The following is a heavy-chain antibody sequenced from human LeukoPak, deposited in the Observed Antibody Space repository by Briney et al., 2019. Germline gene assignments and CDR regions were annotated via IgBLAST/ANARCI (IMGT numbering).Heavy chain of an antibody. CDR3: ARGDPGSIAARPFDY. Sequence: PGGSLRLSCAASGFPFSSYAMSWVRQAPGKGLEWVSAISGSGGSTYYADSVKGRFTISRDNSKNTLYLQMNSLRAEDTAVYYCARGDPGSIAARPFDYWGQGTLVTVSS. J-gene: IGHJ4*02. CDR2: ISGSGGST. CDR1: GFPFSSYA. V-gene: IGHV3-23*01. D-gene: IGHD6-6*01.